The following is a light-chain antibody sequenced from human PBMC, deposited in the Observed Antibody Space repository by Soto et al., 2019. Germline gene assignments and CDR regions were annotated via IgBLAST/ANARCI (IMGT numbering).Light chain of an antibody. CDR1: KSVSSSY. Sequence: EIVLTQSPGTLSLSPGERATLSCRASKSVSSSYLAWYQQKPGKAPRLLIYGASSRATGIPDRFSGSGSGTDFTLTISRLEPEDFAVYYCQQYGSSPPVTFGPGTKVDIK. CDR3: QQYGSSPPVT. V-gene: IGKV3-20*01. J-gene: IGKJ3*01. CDR2: GAS.